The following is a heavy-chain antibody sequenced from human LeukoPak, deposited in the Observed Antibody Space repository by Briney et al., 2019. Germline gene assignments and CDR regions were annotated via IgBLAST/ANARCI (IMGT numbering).Heavy chain of an antibody. V-gene: IGHV4-39*01. CDR2: IYYSGNT. D-gene: IGHD6-19*01. Sequence: SEALSLTCAVSGGSISSSNYYWGWIRQPPGQGPEWIGSIYYSGNTYYNPSLKSRVTISVDTSKNQFSLKLSSVTATDTAVYYCARRRAGRDWFDPWGQGTLVTASS. CDR3: ARRRAGRDWFDP. J-gene: IGHJ5*02. CDR1: GGSISSSNYY.